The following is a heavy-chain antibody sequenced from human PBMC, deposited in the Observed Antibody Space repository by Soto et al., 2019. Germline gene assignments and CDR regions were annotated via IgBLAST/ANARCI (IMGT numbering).Heavy chain of an antibody. V-gene: IGHV1-18*01. CDR1: GYTFTSYG. Sequence: QVQLVQSGAEVKKPGASVKVSCKASGYTFTSYGISWVRQAPGQGLEWMGWISAYNGNTTYAQKLQGRVTMTTDTSTRAPYMELRRLSSAGGSVYYCVGDSPPVDFWAQGTLVTVS. CDR3: VGDSPPVDF. CDR2: ISAYNGNT. J-gene: IGHJ4*02.